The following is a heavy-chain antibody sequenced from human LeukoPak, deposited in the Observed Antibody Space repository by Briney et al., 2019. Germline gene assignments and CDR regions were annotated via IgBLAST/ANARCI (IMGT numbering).Heavy chain of an antibody. CDR1: GYTFTSYG. J-gene: IGHJ5*02. CDR3: ARDRVDILTGYFEKDWFDP. V-gene: IGHV1-18*01. D-gene: IGHD3-9*01. CDR2: INAYNDNT. Sequence: ASVKVSCKASGYTFTSYGISWVRQAPGQGLEWMGWINAYNDNTNYAQKFQGRVTMTTDTSTSTAYMELRSLRSDDTAVYYCARDRVDILTGYFEKDWFDPWGQGTLVTVSS.